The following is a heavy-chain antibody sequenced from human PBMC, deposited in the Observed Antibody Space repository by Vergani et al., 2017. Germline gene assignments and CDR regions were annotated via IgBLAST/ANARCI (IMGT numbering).Heavy chain of an antibody. Sequence: QVTLKESGPALVKPTQTLTLTCTFSGFSLITSGMRVSWYRQPPGKALEWLARIDWDDDKFYSTSLKTRLTISKDPSKNQVVLTMTNMDPVDTATYYCARLNYYERGCWGQGTLVTVSS. V-gene: IGHV2-70*04. CDR2: IDWDDDK. J-gene: IGHJ4*02. D-gene: IGHD3-22*01. CDR3: ARLNYYERGC. CDR1: GFSLITSGMR.